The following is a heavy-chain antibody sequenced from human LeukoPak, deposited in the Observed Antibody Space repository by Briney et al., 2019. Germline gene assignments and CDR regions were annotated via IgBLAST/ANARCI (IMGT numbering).Heavy chain of an antibody. Sequence: AVKVSCKASGGTFSSYAISWVRQAPGQGLDWMGRIIPIFGTANYAQKFQGRVTITTDESTSTAYMELSSLRSEDTAVYYCASYSSSWYRGLYFDYWGQGTLVTVSS. CDR3: ASYSSSWYRGLYFDY. CDR2: IIPIFGTA. J-gene: IGHJ4*02. V-gene: IGHV1-69*05. CDR1: GGTFSSYA. D-gene: IGHD6-13*01.